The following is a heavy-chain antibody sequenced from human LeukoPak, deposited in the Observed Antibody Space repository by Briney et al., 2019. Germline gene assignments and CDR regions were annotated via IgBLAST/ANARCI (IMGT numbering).Heavy chain of an antibody. J-gene: IGHJ4*02. Sequence: PGGSLRLSCAASGFTFSSYEMNWVRHPPGEGREGVLYISSSGSTIYYADSVKGRFTISRDNAKNSLYLQMNSLRAEDTAVYYCAREKGSGSSSFDCWGQGTLVTVSS. V-gene: IGHV3-48*03. CDR2: ISSSGSTI. CDR3: AREKGSGSSSFDC. D-gene: IGHD1-26*01. CDR1: GFTFSSYE.